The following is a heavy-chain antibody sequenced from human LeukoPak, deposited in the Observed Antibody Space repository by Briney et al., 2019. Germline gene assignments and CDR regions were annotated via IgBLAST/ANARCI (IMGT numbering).Heavy chain of an antibody. CDR1: GGSISSYY. CDR2: IYTSGST. Sequence: SETLSLTCTVSGGSISSYYWSWIRQPAGKGLEWIGRIYTSGSTNYNPSLKSRVTISVDKSKSQFSLKLSSVTAADTAVYYCAREGDYDFWSGPWDWFDPWGQGTLVTVSS. CDR3: AREGDYDFWSGPWDWFDP. D-gene: IGHD3-3*01. J-gene: IGHJ5*02. V-gene: IGHV4-4*07.